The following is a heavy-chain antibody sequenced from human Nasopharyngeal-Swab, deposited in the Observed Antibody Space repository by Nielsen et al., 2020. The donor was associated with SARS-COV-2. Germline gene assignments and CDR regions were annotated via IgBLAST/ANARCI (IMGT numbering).Heavy chain of an antibody. CDR3: ATAGNYRFDN. CDR2: MNSDGSTI. CDR1: GFTFSSSW. J-gene: IGHJ4*01. D-gene: IGHD3-16*02. V-gene: IGHV3-74*01. Sequence: GESLKISCAASGFTFSSSWMHWIRQDPEKGLVWVARMNSDGSTINYGDSVMGRFIISRDNAKNMLYLQMYSLRAEDAAVYYCATAGNYRFDNWGHGTLVTVSS.